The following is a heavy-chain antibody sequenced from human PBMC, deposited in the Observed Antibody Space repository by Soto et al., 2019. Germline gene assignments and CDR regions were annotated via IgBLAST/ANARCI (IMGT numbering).Heavy chain of an antibody. CDR3: ARGYEVNWHTPHY. D-gene: IGHD5-12*01. CDR2: ITHIGRT. Sequence: QVQLQQWGAGLLKPSETMSLTCAVNGGSFSGYYWSWIRQSPGKGLEWIGEITHIGRTNFNPSLTSRVTLSGDTSKNQFSLKLSSVTAADTAVYYCARGYEVNWHTPHYWGQGTLVTVSS. J-gene: IGHJ4*02. V-gene: IGHV4-34*01. CDR1: GGSFSGYY.